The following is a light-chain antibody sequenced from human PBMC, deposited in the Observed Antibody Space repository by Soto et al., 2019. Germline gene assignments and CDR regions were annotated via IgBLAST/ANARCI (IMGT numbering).Light chain of an antibody. J-gene: IGKJ4*01. CDR3: QQYNSYTPT. CDR2: DAS. Sequence: GDRVTITCRASESIRTWLAWYQHKPGKAPKFVIYDASSLESGVPSRFSGSGSATEFTLPISRLKNDDFATYYCQQYNSYTPTFGGGTKVDIK. V-gene: IGKV1-5*01. CDR1: ESIRTW.